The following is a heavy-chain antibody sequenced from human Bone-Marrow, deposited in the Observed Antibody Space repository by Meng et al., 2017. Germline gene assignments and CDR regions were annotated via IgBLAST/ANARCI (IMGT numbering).Heavy chain of an antibody. V-gene: IGHV3-15*01. CDR2: IKSNPDGETT. Sequence: GESLKISCTASGFYFTNAYMSWVRQTPGKGLEWIGRIKSNPDGETTDYAVPVTGRFTISRDDSKNTAYLQMNSLETEDTALYYCTLYTNGHIWGQGTMVTVSS. CDR3: TLYTNGHI. D-gene: IGHD2-8*01. J-gene: IGHJ3*02. CDR1: GFYFTNAY.